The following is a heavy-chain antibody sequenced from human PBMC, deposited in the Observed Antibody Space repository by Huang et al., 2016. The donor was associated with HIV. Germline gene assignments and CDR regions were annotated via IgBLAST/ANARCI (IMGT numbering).Heavy chain of an antibody. D-gene: IGHD5-18*01. CDR1: GFTFSSYW. CDR2: IKQDGSEE. V-gene: IGHV3-7*01. CDR3: ATVYSYGFVNFDY. Sequence: EEQLVESGGGLVQPGGSLRLSCVVSGFTFSSYWMSWVRQAPGKGMGWGANIKQDGSEEYCRDSVKGRFTTSRDHSMISLYLHRTSLGAEDTAIYYCATVYSYGFVNFDYWGQGTLVTVSS. J-gene: IGHJ4*02.